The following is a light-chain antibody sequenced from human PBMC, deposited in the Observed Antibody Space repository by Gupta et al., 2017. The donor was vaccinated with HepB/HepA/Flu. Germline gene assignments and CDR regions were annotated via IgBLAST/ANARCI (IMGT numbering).Light chain of an antibody. V-gene: IGKV1-5*03. Sequence: DIQMTQSPSTLSASVGDRVTITCRASQNIDRWLAWYQQKPGKAPTLVIYGASTLQSGVPSTFSGGGSGTEFTLTISSLQPQDFATYYCQQYSDYPCTFGQGTKLEIK. CDR3: QQYSDYPCT. CDR2: GAS. CDR1: QNIDRW. J-gene: IGKJ2*02.